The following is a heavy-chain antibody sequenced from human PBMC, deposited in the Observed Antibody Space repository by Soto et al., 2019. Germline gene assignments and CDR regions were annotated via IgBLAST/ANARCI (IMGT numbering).Heavy chain of an antibody. J-gene: IGHJ3*02. D-gene: IGHD6-19*01. CDR3: ARDGEGAMAGAFNI. CDR1: GVSVSSAFYY. Sequence: QVQLQESGPGLAKPSETLSLTCTVSGVSVSSAFYYWSWIRQAPGKELEWIGYIFYTGSANYNPALKSRVTLSIATSRNQFSLRLDSVTAADTAVYYCARDGEGAMAGAFNIWGQGTMVTVSS. CDR2: IFYTGSA. V-gene: IGHV4-61*01.